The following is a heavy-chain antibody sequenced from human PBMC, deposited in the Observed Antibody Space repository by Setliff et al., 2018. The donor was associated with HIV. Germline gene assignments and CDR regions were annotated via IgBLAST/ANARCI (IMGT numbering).Heavy chain of an antibody. D-gene: IGHD6-19*01. V-gene: IGHV3-15*01. CDR2: IKSRTVTETT. CDR1: GFTFSKAW. J-gene: IGHJ4*02. Sequence: GGSLRLSCAAAGFTFSKAWMSWFRQTPGKGLEWVGRIKSRTVTETTDVAAPVKGRFTISRDNSKNTLYLQMNSLRAEDTAVYYCAKDQIAVAGTATDYWGQGTLVTVSS. CDR3: AKDQIAVAGTATDY.